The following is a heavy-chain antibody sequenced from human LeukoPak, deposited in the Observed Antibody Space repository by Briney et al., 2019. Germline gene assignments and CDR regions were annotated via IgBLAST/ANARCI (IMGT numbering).Heavy chain of an antibody. CDR3: VTDRSRVRGV. Sequence: GGSLRLSCAASGFTFNNYAMSWVRQAPGKGLEWVSAISGSGHSTYSTDSVRGRFTISRDNARDSLYLQMNSLRAEDTAVYYCVTDRSRVRGVWGQGTTVTVSS. V-gene: IGHV3-23*01. CDR1: GFTFNNYA. J-gene: IGHJ6*02. CDR2: ISGSGHST.